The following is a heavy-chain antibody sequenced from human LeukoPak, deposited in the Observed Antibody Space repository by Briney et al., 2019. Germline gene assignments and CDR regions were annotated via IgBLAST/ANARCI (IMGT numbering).Heavy chain of an antibody. CDR2: MNPNSGNT. D-gene: IGHD4-17*01. V-gene: IGHV1-8*01. CDR3: ARSRRGYGDYDPDAFDI. J-gene: IGHJ3*02. Sequence: ASVKVSCKASGYTFTSYDINWVRQATGQGLEWMGWMNPNSGNTGYAQKFQGRVTMTRNTSISTAYMELSSLRSEDTAVYYCARSRRGYGDYDPDAFDIWGQGTMVTVSS. CDR1: GYTFTSYD.